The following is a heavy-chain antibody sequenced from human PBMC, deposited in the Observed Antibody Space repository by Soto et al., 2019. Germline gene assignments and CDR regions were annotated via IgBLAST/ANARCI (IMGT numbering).Heavy chain of an antibody. CDR3: ARHSSGTSFDP. J-gene: IGHJ5*02. Sequence: PSETLSLTSTVAGDSISEDYWSWIRQPPGKGLEWIGYIYYSGSTNSNNPSLKSRVAISVDTSKNEFSLKLSSVTAADTAVYYCARHSSGTSFDPWGQGTLVTVSS. CDR2: IYYSGST. V-gene: IGHV4-59*08. CDR1: GDSISEDY. D-gene: IGHD3-10*01.